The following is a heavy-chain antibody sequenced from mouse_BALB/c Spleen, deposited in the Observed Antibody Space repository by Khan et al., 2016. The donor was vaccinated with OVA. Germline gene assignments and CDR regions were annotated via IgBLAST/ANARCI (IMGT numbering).Heavy chain of an antibody. CDR3: ARQPYYHYNIMDY. V-gene: IGHV2-6-1*01. D-gene: IGHD2-10*01. Sequence: QVQLKESGPGLVAPSQSLSITCTISGFSLTNYGVHWVRQPPGKGLVWLVVIWSDGSTTYTSALISRLTISKDNSKSQVFLKMNSLQTDDTAKYFCARQPYYHYNIMDYWGQGTSVTVSS. CDR2: IWSDGST. CDR1: GFSLTNYG. J-gene: IGHJ4*01.